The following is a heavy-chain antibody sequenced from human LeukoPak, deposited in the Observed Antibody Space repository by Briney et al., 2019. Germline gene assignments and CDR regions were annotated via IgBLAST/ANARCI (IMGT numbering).Heavy chain of an antibody. V-gene: IGHV3-7*04. J-gene: IGHJ4*02. CDR1: GFTFSSYW. Sequence: QSGGSLRLSCAASGFTFSSYWMTWVRQAPGKGLEWVANIKQDGSEKDYVDSAKGRFTISRDNAKNSLYLQMNSLRAEDTALYYCARERYCDNWGQGTLVTVSS. CDR2: IKQDGSEK. CDR3: ARERYCDN.